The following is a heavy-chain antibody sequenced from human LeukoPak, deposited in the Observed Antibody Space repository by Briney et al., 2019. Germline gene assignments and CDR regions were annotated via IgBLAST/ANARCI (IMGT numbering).Heavy chain of an antibody. D-gene: IGHD6-13*01. CDR2: IRYDGSNK. CDR1: GFTFSSYG. Sequence: PGGSLRLSCAASGFTFSSYGMHWDRQAPGKGLEWVAFIRYDGSNKYYADSVKGRFTISRDNSKNTLYLQMNSLRAEDTAVYYCARDSYSSSWSWGQGTLVTVSS. J-gene: IGHJ4*02. V-gene: IGHV3-30*02. CDR3: ARDSYSSSWS.